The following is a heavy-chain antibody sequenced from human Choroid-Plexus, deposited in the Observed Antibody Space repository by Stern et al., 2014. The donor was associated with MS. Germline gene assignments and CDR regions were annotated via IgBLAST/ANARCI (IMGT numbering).Heavy chain of an antibody. D-gene: IGHD2/OR15-2a*01. CDR2: VSYDGSNK. Sequence: VQLVQSGGGVVQPGRPLRLSCVGSGFTFGNCALHWVRQAPGKGLEWVAGVSYDGSNKYYADSVKGRFTISRDNSQNTLYMQMSSLRPEYTALYYCAKDRQYLTYFFDHWGQGSLVTVSS. V-gene: IGHV3-30*18. CDR1: GFTFGNCA. J-gene: IGHJ5*02. CDR3: AKDRQYLTYFFDH.